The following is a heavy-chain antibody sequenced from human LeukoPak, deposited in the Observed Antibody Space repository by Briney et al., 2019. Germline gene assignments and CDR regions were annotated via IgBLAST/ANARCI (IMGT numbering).Heavy chain of an antibody. D-gene: IGHD6-13*01. CDR3: ARQLVYDYFDY. V-gene: IGHV3-11*06. J-gene: IGHJ4*02. Sequence: KAGGSLRLSCAASGFTFSDYYMSWIRQAPGKGLEWVSYISSSSSYTSYADSVKGRFTISRDNAKNSLYLQMNSLRAEDTAVYYCARQLVYDYFDYWGQGTLVTVSS. CDR1: GFTFSDYY. CDR2: ISSSSSYT.